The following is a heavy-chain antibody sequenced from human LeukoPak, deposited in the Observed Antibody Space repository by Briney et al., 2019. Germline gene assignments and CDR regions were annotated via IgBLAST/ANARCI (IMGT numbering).Heavy chain of an antibody. CDR1: GGSISSGGYY. V-gene: IGHV4-31*03. CDR2: IYYNGNA. CDR3: ARELGGGIDV. D-gene: IGHD1-26*01. Sequence: SETLSLTCTVSGGSISSGGYYWSWIRQRPGEGLEWIGYIYYNGNAYYNPSLRSRVTISVDTSENQFSLKLNSVTVADTAVYYCARELGGGIDVWGQGTTVTVSS. J-gene: IGHJ6*02.